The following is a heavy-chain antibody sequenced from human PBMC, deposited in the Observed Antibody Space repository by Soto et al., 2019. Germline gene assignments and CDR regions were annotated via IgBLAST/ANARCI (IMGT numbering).Heavy chain of an antibody. CDR2: IYYSGST. Sequence: QVQLQESGPGLVKPSQTLSLTCTVSGGSISSGDYYWSWIRQPPGKGLEWIGYIYYSGSTYYNPSLKSRVTISVDTSKNQFDLKLSSVTAAYTAVYYCARDVARGEYGDNPSYFDYWGQGTLVTVSS. D-gene: IGHD4-17*01. CDR1: GGSISSGDYY. CDR3: ARDVARGEYGDNPSYFDY. J-gene: IGHJ4*02. V-gene: IGHV4-30-4*01.